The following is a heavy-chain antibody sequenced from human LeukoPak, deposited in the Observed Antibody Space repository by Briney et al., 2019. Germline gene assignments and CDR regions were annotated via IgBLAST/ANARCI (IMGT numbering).Heavy chain of an antibody. D-gene: IGHD2-21*02. J-gene: IGHJ4*02. CDR2: ISVYNGHT. V-gene: IGHV1-18*01. CDR3: ARNGDPGPYYFDF. Sequence: GASVKVSCKASGYTFTDFAMSWVRQAPGQGLEWMGKISVYNGHTNSVQKFQGRVTMTRDTSTSTAYMELMSLRPDDTAVHFCARNGDPGPYYFDFWGQGTLVTVSS. CDR1: GYTFTDFA.